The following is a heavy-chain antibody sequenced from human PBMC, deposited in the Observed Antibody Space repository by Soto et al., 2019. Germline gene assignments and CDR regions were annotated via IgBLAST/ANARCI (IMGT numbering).Heavy chain of an antibody. CDR1: GGTFRNYP. V-gene: IGHV1-69*02. J-gene: IGHJ4*02. Sequence: QVQLVQSGTEVKKPGSSVKVSCKASGGTFRNYPINWVRQAPGQGLEWMGSIFPLTDIPDYAQNFQARLTISADKSTSTAHMELSRLTSDDTAMYFCARGPLVVLNYFESWGQGTLVTVSS. CDR3: ARGPLVVLNYFES. CDR2: IFPLTDIP.